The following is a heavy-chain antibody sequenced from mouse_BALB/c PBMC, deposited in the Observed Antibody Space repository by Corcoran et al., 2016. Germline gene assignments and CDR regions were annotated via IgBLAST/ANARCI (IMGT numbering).Heavy chain of an antibody. Sequence: DVQLQESGPGLVKPSQSLSLTCSVTGYSITSGHYWNWIRQFPGNKLEWMGYISYDGSNNYNPSLKNRISITRDTSKNQFFLKLNSVTTEDTATYYCARDDGYACWGQGTLVTVSA. CDR1: GYSITSGHY. CDR2: ISYDGSN. D-gene: IGHD2-3*01. CDR3: ARDDGYAC. J-gene: IGHJ3*01. V-gene: IGHV3-6*02.